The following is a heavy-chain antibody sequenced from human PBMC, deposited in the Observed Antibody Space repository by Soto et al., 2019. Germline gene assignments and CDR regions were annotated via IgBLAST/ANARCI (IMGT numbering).Heavy chain of an antibody. V-gene: IGHV1-18*01. Sequence: QVQLVQSGAEVKKPGASVKVSCKASGYTFTSYGISWVRQAPGQGLEWMGWISAYNGNTKYAQKLQGRVTVTTDTYTSTAYMELRSLTSDDTAVYYCARDLTPGLVDHWGQGTLVTVSS. CDR2: ISAYNGNT. J-gene: IGHJ4*02. CDR1: GYTFTSYG. CDR3: ARDLTPGLVDH. D-gene: IGHD3-9*01.